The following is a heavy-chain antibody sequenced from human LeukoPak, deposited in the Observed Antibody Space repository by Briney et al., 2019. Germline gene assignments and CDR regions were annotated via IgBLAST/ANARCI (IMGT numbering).Heavy chain of an antibody. CDR1: GGTFSSYT. Sequence: SVKVSCKASGGTFSSYTISWVRQAPGQGLEWMGRIIPILGIANYAQKFQGRVTITADKSTSTAYMELSSLRSEDTAVYYCARDLRSSTSCPSYYYYMDVWGKGTTVTVSS. CDR2: IIPILGIA. CDR3: ARDLRSSTSCPSYYYYMDV. D-gene: IGHD2-2*01. J-gene: IGHJ6*03. V-gene: IGHV1-69*04.